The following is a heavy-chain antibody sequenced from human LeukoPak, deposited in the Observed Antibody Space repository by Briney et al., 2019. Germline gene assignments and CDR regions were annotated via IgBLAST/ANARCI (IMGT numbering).Heavy chain of an antibody. D-gene: IGHD2-2*01. Sequence: GGSLRLSCAASGFTFSSYSMNWVRQAPGKGLEWVSSISSSSSYIYYADSVKGRFTISRDNAKNSLYLQMNSLRAEDTAVYYCAGDCSSTSCYPTSGTTDYWGQGTLVTVSS. CDR2: ISSSSSYI. J-gene: IGHJ4*02. CDR1: GFTFSSYS. V-gene: IGHV3-21*01. CDR3: AGDCSSTSCYPTSGTTDY.